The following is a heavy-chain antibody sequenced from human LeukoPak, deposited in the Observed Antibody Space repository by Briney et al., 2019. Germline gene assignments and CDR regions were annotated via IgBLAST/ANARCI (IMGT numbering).Heavy chain of an antibody. Sequence: GGSLRLSCAASGFTFSSYDMTWVRQAPGRGLEWVSSIRPSGDNTYYGDSVKGRFTISRDNAKNSLYLQMNSLRVEDTAIYYCASNLASSFHIWGQGKMVIVSS. V-gene: IGHV3-21*01. J-gene: IGHJ3*02. D-gene: IGHD3-10*01. CDR2: IRPSGDNT. CDR1: GFTFSSYD. CDR3: ASNLASSFHI.